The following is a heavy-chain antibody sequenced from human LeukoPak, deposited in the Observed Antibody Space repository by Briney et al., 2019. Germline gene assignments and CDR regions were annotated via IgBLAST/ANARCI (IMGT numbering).Heavy chain of an antibody. CDR3: AKDLYYYDSSGYYVY. D-gene: IGHD3-22*01. J-gene: IGHJ4*02. CDR2: ISWNSGSI. V-gene: IGHV3-9*01. Sequence: GRSLRLSCAASGFTFDDYAMHWVRQAPGKGLEWVSGISWNSGSIGYADSVKGRFTISRDNAKNSLYLQMNSLRAEDTALYYCAKDLYYYDSSGYYVYWGQGSLVTVSS. CDR1: GFTFDDYA.